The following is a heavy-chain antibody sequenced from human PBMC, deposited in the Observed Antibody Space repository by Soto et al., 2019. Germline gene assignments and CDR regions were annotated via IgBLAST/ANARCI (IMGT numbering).Heavy chain of an antibody. Sequence: SETLSLTCTVSGGSISSSSYYWGWIRQPPGKGLEWIGSIYYSGSTYYNPSLKSRVTISVDTSKNQFSLKLSSVTAADTAVYYCARLYPPLRGSSWLDYWGQGTLVTVSS. CDR2: IYYSGST. CDR3: ARLYPPLRGSSWLDY. CDR1: GGSISSSSYY. D-gene: IGHD6-13*01. V-gene: IGHV4-39*07. J-gene: IGHJ4*02.